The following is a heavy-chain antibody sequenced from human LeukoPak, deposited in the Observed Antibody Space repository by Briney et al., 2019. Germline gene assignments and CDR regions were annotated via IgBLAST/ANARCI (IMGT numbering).Heavy chain of an antibody. CDR3: ARSVGCSGGSCYDYFDY. J-gene: IGHJ4*02. V-gene: IGHV3-21*01. D-gene: IGHD2-15*01. CDR2: ISSSSSYI. Sequence: GGSLRLSCAASGFTFSSYSMNWVRQAPGKGLEWVSSISSSSSYIYYADSVKGRFTISRDNAKNSLYLQMNSLRAGDTAVYYCARSVGCSGGSCYDYFDYWGQGTLVTVSS. CDR1: GFTFSSYS.